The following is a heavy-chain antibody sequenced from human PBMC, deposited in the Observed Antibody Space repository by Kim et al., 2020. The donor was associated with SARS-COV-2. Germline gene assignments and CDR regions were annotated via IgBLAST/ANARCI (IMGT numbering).Heavy chain of an antibody. Sequence: ASVKVSCKASGYTFTSYAMNWVRQAPGQGLEWMGWINTNTGNPTYAQGFTGRVVFSLDTSVSTAYLQISSLKAEDTAVYYCARDLMVRGRESWFDPWGQGTLGTVSS. D-gene: IGHD3-10*01. J-gene: IGHJ5*02. CDR3: ARDLMVRGRESWFDP. V-gene: IGHV7-4-1*02. CDR2: INTNTGNP. CDR1: GYTFTSYA.